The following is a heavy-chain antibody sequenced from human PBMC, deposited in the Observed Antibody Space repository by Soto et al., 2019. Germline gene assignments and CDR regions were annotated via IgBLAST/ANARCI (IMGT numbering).Heavy chain of an antibody. CDR3: VRGRKGLRFFDSLGYYYAMDV. CDR1: GDSISSGDQYY. CDR2: IHFSGST. V-gene: IGHV4-30-4*01. D-gene: IGHD3-9*01. Sequence: PSETLSLTCTVSGDSISSGDQYYWSWVRQSPGKGLEWVGYIHFSGSTYYNPSFKSRVTISVDTSKNQFSLNLSSVTAADTAVYYCVRGRKGLRFFDSLGYYYAMDVWGQGTTVTVSS. J-gene: IGHJ6*02.